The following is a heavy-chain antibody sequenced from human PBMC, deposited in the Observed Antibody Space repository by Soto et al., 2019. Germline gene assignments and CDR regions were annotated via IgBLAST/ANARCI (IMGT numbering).Heavy chain of an antibody. CDR3: VRAGGGWSFDS. Sequence: SETLSLTYTVSGGSISTSSYYWGWIRQPPGKELEWIGYIYFSGNTYYNPSLKSRLTISVDTSKNQFSLNLSSVTTADTAVYYCVRAGGGWSFDSWGQGILVTVS. J-gene: IGHJ4*02. CDR2: IYFSGNT. CDR1: GGSISTSSYY. V-gene: IGHV4-39*07. D-gene: IGHD6-19*01.